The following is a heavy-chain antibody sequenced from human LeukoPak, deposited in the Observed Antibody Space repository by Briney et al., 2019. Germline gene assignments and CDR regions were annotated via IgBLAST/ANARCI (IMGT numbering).Heavy chain of an antibody. Sequence: GGSLRLSCAASGFTFSSYEMNWVRQAPGKGLEWVSYISSSGSTIYYADSVKGRFTISRDNAKNSLYLQMNSLRAEDTAVYYCARAYYDILTGYSLDAFDIWGQGTMVTVSS. CDR1: GFTFSSYE. CDR3: ARAYYDILTGYSLDAFDI. D-gene: IGHD3-9*01. CDR2: ISSSGSTI. V-gene: IGHV3-48*03. J-gene: IGHJ3*02.